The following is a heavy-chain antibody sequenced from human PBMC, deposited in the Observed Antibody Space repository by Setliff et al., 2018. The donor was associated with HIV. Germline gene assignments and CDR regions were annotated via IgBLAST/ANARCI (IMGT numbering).Heavy chain of an antibody. D-gene: IGHD3-10*01. J-gene: IGHJ5*02. CDR3: ARDRHSSGLGSYGP. CDR1: GGSFSSYY. Sequence: SETLSLTCTISGGSFSSYYWSWIRQPAGRGLEWIGRIYSSGTTNYNPSLKSRVTMSVDTSKNQFSLKLASVTAADTAVYYCARDRHSSGLGSYGPWGPGTLVTVSS. CDR2: IYSSGTT. V-gene: IGHV4-4*07.